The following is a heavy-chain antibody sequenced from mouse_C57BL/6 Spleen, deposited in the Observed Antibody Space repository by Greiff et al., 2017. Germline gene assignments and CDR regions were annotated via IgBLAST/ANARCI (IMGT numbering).Heavy chain of an antibody. CDR1: GYTFTDYY. D-gene: IGHD1-1*01. Sequence: EVQLQQSGPVLVKPGASVKMSCKASGYTFTDYYMNWVKQSHGKSLEWIGVINPYNGGTSYNQKFKGKATLTVDKSSSTAYMELNSLTSRDSAVYYGARGPYNYGSSYYAMDYGGQGTSVTVSS. V-gene: IGHV1-19*01. CDR3: ARGPYNYGSSYYAMDY. CDR2: INPYNGGT. J-gene: IGHJ4*01.